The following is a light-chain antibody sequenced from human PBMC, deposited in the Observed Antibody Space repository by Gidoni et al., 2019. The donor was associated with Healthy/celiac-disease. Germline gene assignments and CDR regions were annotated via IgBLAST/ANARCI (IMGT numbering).Light chain of an antibody. CDR3: QQYNNWPPGT. CDR2: GAS. Sequence: EIVMTQSPATLSVSPGERATLSCRARQSVSSNLAWYQQKPGQAPRLLIYGASTRATGIPARFSGSGSGTEFTLTISSLQSEDFAVYYCQQYNNWPPGTFXXXTKVEIK. J-gene: IGKJ1*01. CDR1: QSVSSN. V-gene: IGKV3-15*01.